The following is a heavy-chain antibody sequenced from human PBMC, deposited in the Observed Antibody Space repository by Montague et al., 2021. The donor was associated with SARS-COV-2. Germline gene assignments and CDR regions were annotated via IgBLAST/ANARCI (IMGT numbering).Heavy chain of an antibody. J-gene: IGHJ6*02. CDR2: ISYDGSNK. CDR3: ARKDYYYGMDV. CDR1: GFPFSSYA. V-gene: IGHV3-30*04. Sequence: SLSFSASGFPFSSYAMHWVRQAPGKGLEWVAVISYDGSNKYYADSVKGRFTISRDNSKNTLYLQMNSLRAEDTAVYYCARKDYYYGMDVWGQGTTVTVSS.